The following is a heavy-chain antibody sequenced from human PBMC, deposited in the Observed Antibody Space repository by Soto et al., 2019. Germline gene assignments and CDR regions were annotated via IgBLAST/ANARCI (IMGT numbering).Heavy chain of an antibody. Sequence: EVQLLESGGGLVQPGGSLRLSCAASGFTFSSYAMSWVRQAPGKGLEWVSAISGSGGSTYYADSVKGRFTISRDNSKNTLYLQMNSLRAEDTAVYYCAKANRLRRWGLGTMVQGDWFDPWGQGTLVTVSS. J-gene: IGHJ5*02. CDR2: ISGSGGST. D-gene: IGHD3-10*01. CDR1: GFTFSSYA. CDR3: AKANRLRRWGLGTMVQGDWFDP. V-gene: IGHV3-23*01.